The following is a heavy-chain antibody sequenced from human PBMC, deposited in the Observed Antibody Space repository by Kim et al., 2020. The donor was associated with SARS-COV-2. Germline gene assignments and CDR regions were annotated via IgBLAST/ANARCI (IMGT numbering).Heavy chain of an antibody. Sequence: SETLSLTCTVSGGSISSSSYYWGWIRQPPGKGLEWIGSIYSSGSTYYNPSLKSRVTISVVTSKNQFSLKLTPVTAADTAVYYCATRGLKMAVAGYNWFDPCGQGTLVSVSS. CDR1: GGSISSSSYY. CDR2: IYSSGST. J-gene: IGHJ5*02. V-gene: IGHV4-39*01. D-gene: IGHD6-19*01. CDR3: ATRGLKMAVAGYNWFDP.